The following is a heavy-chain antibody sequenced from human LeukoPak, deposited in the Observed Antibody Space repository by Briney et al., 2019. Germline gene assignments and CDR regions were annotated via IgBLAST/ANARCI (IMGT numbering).Heavy chain of an antibody. CDR2: INHSGTT. V-gene: IGHV4-34*01. CDR1: GGSFSGYY. J-gene: IGHJ4*02. D-gene: IGHD3-10*01. CDR3: ARHPRGGIARGFDY. Sequence: SETLSLTCAVYGGSFSGYYWSWIRQPPGKGLEWIGEINHSGTTNYNPSLKSRVTISLDTSKNQFSLKLSSVTAADTAVYYCARHPRGGIARGFDYWGQGTLVTVSS.